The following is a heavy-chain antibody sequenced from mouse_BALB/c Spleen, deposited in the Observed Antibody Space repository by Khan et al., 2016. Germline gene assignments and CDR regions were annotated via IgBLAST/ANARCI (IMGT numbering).Heavy chain of an antibody. CDR2: INTETGEP. V-gene: IGHV9-2-1*01. J-gene: IGHJ4*01. Sequence: QVQLQQSGPELKKPGETVKISCKASGYTFTDYSMHWVKQAPGKGLKWMGWINTETGEPTYADDFKGRFAFSLETSASTAYLEINNLKNEDTATYFCARSTVVARNYYAMAYWGQGTSVTVSS. D-gene: IGHD1-1*01. CDR3: ARSTVVARNYYAMAY. CDR1: GYTFTDYS.